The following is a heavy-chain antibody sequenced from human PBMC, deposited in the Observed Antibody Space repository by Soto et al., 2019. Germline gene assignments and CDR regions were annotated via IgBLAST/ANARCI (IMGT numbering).Heavy chain of an antibody. J-gene: IGHJ2*01. CDR3: AKNEAARRWGWYFDL. Sequence: EVQLLESGGGLVQPGGSLRLSCAASGFTFSSYAMSWVRLAPGKGLEWVSAISGSGGSTYYADSVKGRFTISRDNSKNTLYLQMNSLRAEDTAVYYCAKNEAARRWGWYFDLWGRGTLVTVSS. CDR1: GFTFSSYA. CDR2: ISGSGGST. D-gene: IGHD6-6*01. V-gene: IGHV3-23*01.